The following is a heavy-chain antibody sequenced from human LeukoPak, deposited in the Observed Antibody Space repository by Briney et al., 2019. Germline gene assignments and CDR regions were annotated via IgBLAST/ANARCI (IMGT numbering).Heavy chain of an antibody. CDR2: INPNSGGT. CDR1: GGTFSSYA. V-gene: IGHV1-2*06. D-gene: IGHD2-15*01. J-gene: IGHJ6*03. Sequence: GASVKVSCKASGGTFSSYAISWVRQAPGQGLEWMGRINPNSGGTNYAQKFQGRVTMTRDTSISTAYMELSRLRSDDTAVYYCARGVGPLYWDYYYMDVWGKGTTVTVSS. CDR3: ARGVGPLYWDYYYMDV.